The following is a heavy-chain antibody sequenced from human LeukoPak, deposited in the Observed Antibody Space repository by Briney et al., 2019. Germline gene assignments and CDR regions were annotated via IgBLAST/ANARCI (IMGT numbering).Heavy chain of an antibody. Sequence: GASVKVSCKASGYTFTSYDINWVRQATGQGLEWMGWMNPNSGNTGYAQNFQGRVTISTDTSTSTAYMEVRSLRSDDTAIYYCARAGTSDNIFNDYWGQGTLVTVSS. V-gene: IGHV1-8*01. D-gene: IGHD3-9*01. CDR1: GYTFTSYD. CDR3: ARAGTSDNIFNDY. CDR2: MNPNSGNT. J-gene: IGHJ4*02.